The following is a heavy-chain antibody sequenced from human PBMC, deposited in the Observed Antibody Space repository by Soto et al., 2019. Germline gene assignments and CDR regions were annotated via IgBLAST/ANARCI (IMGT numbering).Heavy chain of an antibody. CDR3: TTDIVIVPAAIGPRWIDY. CDR1: GITFSNAW. CDR2: IKSKTVGVTT. J-gene: IGHJ4*02. V-gene: IGHV3-15*01. D-gene: IGHD2-2*01. Sequence: PGGSLRLSCAASGITFSNAWMSWVRQAPGKGLEWVGRIKSKTVGVTTDYAAPVKGRFTISRDDSKNTLYLQMNSLKTEDTAVYYCTTDIVIVPAAIGPRWIDYWGQGTLVTVSS.